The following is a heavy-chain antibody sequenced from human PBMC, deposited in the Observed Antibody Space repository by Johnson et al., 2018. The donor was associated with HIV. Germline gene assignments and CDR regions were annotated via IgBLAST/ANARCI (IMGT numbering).Heavy chain of an antibody. CDR1: GFTFSSYW. CDR3: ARVPAADDAFDI. CDR2: IHSDGSST. J-gene: IGHJ3*02. Sequence: VQLVESGGGLVQPGGSLRLSCAASGFTFSSYWMHWVRQAPGKGLVWVSRIHSDGSSTSYADSVKGRFTISRDNAKNTLYLQMNSLRAEDTAVYYCARVPAADDAFDIWGQGTMVTVSS. D-gene: IGHD2-2*01. V-gene: IGHV3-74*01.